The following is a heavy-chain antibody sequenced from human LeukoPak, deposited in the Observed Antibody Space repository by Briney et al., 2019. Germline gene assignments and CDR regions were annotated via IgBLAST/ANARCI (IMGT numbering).Heavy chain of an antibody. CDR1: GFTFKSYS. D-gene: IGHD6-13*01. CDR2: IGSSSHTI. Sequence: GGSLRLSCAASGFTFKSYSMNWVRQAPGKGLEWISYIGSSSHTIYYADSVKGRFTISRDNAQNSLYLQMNSLRAEDTAVYYCARIAVAYYFDYWGQGTLVTVSS. J-gene: IGHJ4*02. V-gene: IGHV3-48*04. CDR3: ARIAVAYYFDY.